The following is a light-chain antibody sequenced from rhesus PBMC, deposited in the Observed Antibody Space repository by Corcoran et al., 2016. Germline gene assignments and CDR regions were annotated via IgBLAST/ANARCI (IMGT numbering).Light chain of an antibody. J-gene: IGKJ4*01. CDR2: SAY. V-gene: IGKV3-40*03. Sequence: EIVMTQSPATLSLSPGETATLSCRASESVGSYLAWYPQKPGQAPKLLVHSAYFRATGIPDRFSGSGSRTEFTLTMSSLEPEDVGVYHCQQYNDLLPTFGGGTKVELK. CDR3: QQYNDLLPT. CDR1: ESVGSY.